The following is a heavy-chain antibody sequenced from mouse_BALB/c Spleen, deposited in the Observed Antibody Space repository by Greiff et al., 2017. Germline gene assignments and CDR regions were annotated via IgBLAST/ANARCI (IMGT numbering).Heavy chain of an antibody. Sequence: QVQLQQPGAELVKPGASVKLSCKASGYTFTSYWMHWVKQRPGQGLEWIGEINPSNGRTNYNEKFKSKATLTVDKSSSTAYMQLSSLTSEDSAVYYCAKGTVVATGFDYWGQGTTLTVSS. J-gene: IGHJ2*01. CDR1: GYTFTSYW. V-gene: IGHV1S81*02. CDR2: INPSNGRT. CDR3: AKGTVVATGFDY. D-gene: IGHD1-1*01.